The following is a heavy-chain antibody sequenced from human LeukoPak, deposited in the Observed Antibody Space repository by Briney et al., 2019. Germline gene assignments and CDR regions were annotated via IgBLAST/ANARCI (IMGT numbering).Heavy chain of an antibody. Sequence: ASVKVSCKASGGTFSSYAISWVRQAPGQGLEWMGGIIPIFGTANYAQKFQGRVTITTDESTSTAYMELSSLRSGDTAVYYCAREAGLRFLDYWGQGTLVTVSS. CDR2: IIPIFGTA. J-gene: IGHJ4*02. D-gene: IGHD3-3*01. V-gene: IGHV1-69*05. CDR1: GGTFSSYA. CDR3: AREAGLRFLDY.